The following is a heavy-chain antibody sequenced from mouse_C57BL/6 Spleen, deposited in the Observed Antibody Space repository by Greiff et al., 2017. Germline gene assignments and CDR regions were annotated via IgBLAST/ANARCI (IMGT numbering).Heavy chain of an antibody. CDR2: IYPGSGNT. V-gene: IGHV1-66*01. CDR1: GYSFTSYY. D-gene: IGHD4-1*01. Sequence: VQLQQSGPELVKPGASVKISCKASGYSFTSYYIHWVKQRPGQGLEWIGWIYPGSGNTKYKEKFKGKATLTADTSSSTAYMQLSSLTSEDSAVYYCARSINWDWFAYWGQGTLVTVSA. CDR3: ARSINWDWFAY. J-gene: IGHJ3*01.